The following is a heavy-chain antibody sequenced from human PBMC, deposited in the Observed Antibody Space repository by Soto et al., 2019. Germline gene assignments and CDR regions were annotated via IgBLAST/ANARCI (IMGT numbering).Heavy chain of an antibody. V-gene: IGHV3-30*18. CDR1: GFTFSSSG. J-gene: IGHJ4*02. CDR3: AKSPPSVAGYFDY. D-gene: IGHD6-19*01. Sequence: QVQLVESGGGVVQPGRSLRLSCAASGFTFSSSGMHWVRQAPGKGLEWVAVTSFDGSSGYYADSVRGRFTISRDNSNNTLYLQINSLSAEDTAVYYCAKSPPSVAGYFDYWGQGTLVTVSS. CDR2: TSFDGSSG.